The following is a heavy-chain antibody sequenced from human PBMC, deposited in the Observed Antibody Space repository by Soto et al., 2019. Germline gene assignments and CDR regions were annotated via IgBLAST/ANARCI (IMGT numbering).Heavy chain of an antibody. V-gene: IGHV1-3*01. Sequence: ASVKVSCKASGYTFTSYAMHWVRQAPGQRLEWMGWINAGNGNTKYSQKFQGRVTMITDTSTSTAYMELRSLRSDDTAVYYCARGGRHDSSGYYLPFSGMDVWGQGTTVTVSS. CDR3: ARGGRHDSSGYYLPFSGMDV. D-gene: IGHD3-22*01. CDR1: GYTFTSYA. CDR2: INAGNGNT. J-gene: IGHJ6*02.